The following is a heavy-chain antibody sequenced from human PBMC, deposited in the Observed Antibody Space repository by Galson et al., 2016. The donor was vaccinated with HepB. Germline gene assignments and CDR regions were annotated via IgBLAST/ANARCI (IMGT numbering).Heavy chain of an antibody. D-gene: IGHD1-26*01. J-gene: IGHJ5*02. CDR3: AKDSGIESTTANWIDP. CDR1: GFTFNSYG. Sequence: SLRLSCAASGFTFNSYGMHWVRQAPGKGLEWVALIWYDGSNEDYAGSVRGRFSISRDNSKNTLYLQMNSLRAEDTAIYYCAKDSGIESTTANWIDPWGQGTLVTVSS. V-gene: IGHV3-33*03. CDR2: IWYDGSNE.